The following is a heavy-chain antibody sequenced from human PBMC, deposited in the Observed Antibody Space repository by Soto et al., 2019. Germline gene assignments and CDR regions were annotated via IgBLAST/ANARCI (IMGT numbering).Heavy chain of an antibody. CDR3: AKDSVSRNGIYVPFDI. CDR2: IGGDGGSP. V-gene: IGHV3-23*01. CDR1: GFTFSYYA. J-gene: IGHJ3*02. D-gene: IGHD3-16*01. Sequence: GGSLRLSCAASGFTFSYYAMSWVRQAPGKGLEWVSVIGGDGGSPYYADSVKGRSSVSRDNSKNTLYLQLDSLRAEDTAVYYCAKDSVSRNGIYVPFDIWGKGKMVTV.